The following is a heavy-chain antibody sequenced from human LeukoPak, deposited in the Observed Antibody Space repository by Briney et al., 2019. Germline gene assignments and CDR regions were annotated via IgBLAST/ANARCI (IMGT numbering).Heavy chain of an antibody. J-gene: IGHJ4*02. D-gene: IGHD6-19*01. V-gene: IGHV3-64*01. CDR3: ARVDYGSGCDS. CDR1: GFTFSRYS. Sequence: GGSLRLSCAASGFTFSRYSMHGVRQAPGKGLEFVSAISSNGGSTYYANSVKGRFTISRDISKNTLYLQMGSLRAEDMAVYYCARVDYGSGCDSWGQGTLVTVSS. CDR2: ISSNGGST.